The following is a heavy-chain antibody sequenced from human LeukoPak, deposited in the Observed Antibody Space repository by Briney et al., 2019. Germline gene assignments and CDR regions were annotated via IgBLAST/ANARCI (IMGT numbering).Heavy chain of an antibody. D-gene: IGHD3-22*01. V-gene: IGHV4-30-4*01. CDR3: AISGSGAFDI. J-gene: IGHJ3*02. CDR1: GGSISSGDYS. CDR2: IYYSGST. Sequence: NASETLSLTCTVSGGSISSGDYSWSWIRQPPGRGLEWIGYIYYSGSTYYNPSLKSRVTISVDTSKNQFSLKLSSVTAADTAVYYCAISGSGAFDIWGQGTMVTVSS.